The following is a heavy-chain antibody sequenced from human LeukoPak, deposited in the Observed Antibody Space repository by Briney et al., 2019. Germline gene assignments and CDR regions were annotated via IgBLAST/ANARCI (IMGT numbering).Heavy chain of an antibody. D-gene: IGHD3-10*01. CDR3: ARGSRVRGVWSY. CDR1: GGSISSGDYY. J-gene: IGHJ4*02. V-gene: IGHV4-39*07. CDR2: IYHSGST. Sequence: SETLSLTCTVSGGSISSGDYYWSWIRQPPGKGLEWIGEIYHSGSTNYNPSLKSRVTISVDTSKNQFSLKLSSVTAADTAVYYCARGSRVRGVWSYWGQGTLVTVSS.